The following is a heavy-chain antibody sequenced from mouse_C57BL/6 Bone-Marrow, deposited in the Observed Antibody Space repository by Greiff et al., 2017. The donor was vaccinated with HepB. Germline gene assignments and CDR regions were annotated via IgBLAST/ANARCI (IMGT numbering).Heavy chain of an antibody. D-gene: IGHD1-1*01. J-gene: IGHJ4*01. CDR1: GYTFTDYY. CDR2: INPYNGGT. CDR3: ARSGFWLTTVRDYAMDY. V-gene: IGHV1-19*01. Sequence: VQLQQSGPVLVKPGASVKMSCKASGYTFTDYYMNWVKQSHGKSLEWIGVINPYNGGTSYNQKFKGKATLTVDKSSSTAYMELNSLTSEDSAVYYCARSGFWLTTVRDYAMDYWGQGTSVTVSS.